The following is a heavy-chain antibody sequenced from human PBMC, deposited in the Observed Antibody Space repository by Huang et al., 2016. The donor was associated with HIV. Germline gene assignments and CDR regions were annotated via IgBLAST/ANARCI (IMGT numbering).Heavy chain of an antibody. CDR2: VNHGGST. CDR1: GGSLHGYY. D-gene: IGHD6-19*01. J-gene: IGHJ2*01. V-gene: IGHV4-34*01. CDR3: ATSRSGSGWFLDI. Sequence: QVQLYQWGPGPLRPSETLSLTCGVSGGSLHGYYWTSLRQSPGRGLEGIGEVNHGGSTKYNPSLKSRVTISVDKSKVKFALSLTSVTATDTADYYCATSRSGSGWFLDIWGRGTLVSVS.